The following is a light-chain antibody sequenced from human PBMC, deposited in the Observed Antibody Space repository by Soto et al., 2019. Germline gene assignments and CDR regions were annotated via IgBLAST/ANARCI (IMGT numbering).Light chain of an antibody. J-gene: IGLJ2*01. CDR1: SSDVGGYNY. V-gene: IGLV2-14*03. CDR2: DVS. CDR3: SSYTSSSTVV. Sequence: QSALTQPASVSGYPGQSITISCTGTSSDVGGYNYVSWYQHHPGKAPKLMIYDVSNRPSGVSNRFSGSKSGNTASLTISGLQAEDEADYYCSSYTSSSTVVFGGGTQLTVL.